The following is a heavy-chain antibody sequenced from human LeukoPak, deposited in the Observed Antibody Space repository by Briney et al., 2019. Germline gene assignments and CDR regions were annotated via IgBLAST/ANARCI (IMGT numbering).Heavy chain of an antibody. CDR1: GFTFSSYW. CDR2: VKEEVSDK. V-gene: IGHV3-7*01. J-gene: IGHJ4*02. CDR3: ARGPPYGSRSDFFDS. D-gene: IGHD3-10*01. Sequence: GGSLRLSCVASGFTFSSYWTSWVRQVPGKGLEWVASVKEEVSDKDYVDSVKGRFTISRDNARNSLYLHMNILRVEDSAVYYCARGPPYGSRSDFFDSWGQGTLVTVSS.